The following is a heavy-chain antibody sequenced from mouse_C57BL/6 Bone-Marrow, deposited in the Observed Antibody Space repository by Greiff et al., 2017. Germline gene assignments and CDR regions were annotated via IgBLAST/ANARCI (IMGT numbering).Heavy chain of an antibody. CDR2: IYPRDGST. V-gene: IGHV1-85*01. CDR1: GYTFTSYD. D-gene: IGHD1-1*01. CDR3: TSGWTTVSMDY. Sequence: QVQLQQSGPELVKPGASVKLSCKASGYTFTSYDINWVKQRPGQGLEWIGWIYPRDGSTKSNEKFKGKAPLTVDTSSSTAYMELHSLTSEDAAVYFCTSGWTTVSMDYWGKGTTVTVSS. J-gene: IGHJ4*01.